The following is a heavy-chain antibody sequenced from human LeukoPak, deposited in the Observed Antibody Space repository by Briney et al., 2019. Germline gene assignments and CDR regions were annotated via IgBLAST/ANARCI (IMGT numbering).Heavy chain of an antibody. D-gene: IGHD3-16*01. CDR2: ISSSGSTI. V-gene: IGHV3-48*03. CDR3: SRGDDFSGDS. Sequence: PGGSLRLSCAASGFTFSSYEMNWVRQAPGKGLEWVSYISSSGSTIYYADSVKGRFTIFRDNARNLLYLQMSSLRADDTAVYYCSRGDDFSGDSWGQGTLVTVSS. CDR1: GFTFSSYE. J-gene: IGHJ5*01.